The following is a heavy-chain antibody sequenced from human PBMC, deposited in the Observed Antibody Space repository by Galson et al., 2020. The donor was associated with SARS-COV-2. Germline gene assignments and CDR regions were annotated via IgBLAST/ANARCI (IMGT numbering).Heavy chain of an antibody. D-gene: IGHD4-17*01. CDR2: IKSDESTT. CDR3: ARDPDYGDYPENLDF. CDR1: GFTFSDYW. Sequence: GESLKISCAASGFTFSDYWMHWVRQAPGKGLEWVSRIKSDESTTSYADSVKGRFTVSRDNAKKTVYLQMNSLRADDTAVYYCARDPDYGDYPENLDFWGQGTLVTVSS. J-gene: IGHJ4*02. V-gene: IGHV3-74*01.